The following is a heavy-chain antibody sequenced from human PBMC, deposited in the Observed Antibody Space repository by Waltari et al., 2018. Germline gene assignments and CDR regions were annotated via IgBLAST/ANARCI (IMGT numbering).Heavy chain of an antibody. J-gene: IGHJ6*02. CDR2: INAGNGKK. D-gene: IGHD1-26*01. CDR1: GYTFTSYA. V-gene: IGHV1-3*01. Sequence: QVQLVQSGAEVKKPGASVKVSCKASGYTFTSYAMHWVRQAPGQRLEWMGWINAGNGKKKYSQKFQGRVTITRETSASTAYMELSSLRSEDTAVYYCARAGAIVSRYYYYGMDVWGQGTTVTVSS. CDR3: ARAGAIVSRYYYYGMDV.